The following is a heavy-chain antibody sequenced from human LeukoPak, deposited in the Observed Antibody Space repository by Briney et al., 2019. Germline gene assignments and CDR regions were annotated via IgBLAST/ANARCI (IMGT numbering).Heavy chain of an antibody. D-gene: IGHD3-22*01. V-gene: IGHV4-59*08. Sequence: SETLSLTCTVSGDSINDYYWSWIRQPPGNRLEWVGWIYYSGSTMYTPSLESRVTISLDTSRTQFSLDLNSVTAADTAVYYCARQAGFGRGYYHDAFDIWGQGSMVIVSS. CDR3: ARQAGFGRGYYHDAFDI. J-gene: IGHJ3*02. CDR2: IYYSGST. CDR1: GDSINDYY.